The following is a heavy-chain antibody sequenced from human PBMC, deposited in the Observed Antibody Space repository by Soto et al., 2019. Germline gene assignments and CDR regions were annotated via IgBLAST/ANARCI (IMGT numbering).Heavy chain of an antibody. Sequence: QLQLQESGPGLVKPSETLSLTCTVSGSSVTFSSYYWGWIRQSPGKGLEWIATTSYSGTTYYNPSLKSRFTISVDPSKKQFSLQLSSVTAADSAVYYCASIQQQLVRDWGQGTLVGVSS. D-gene: IGHD1-1*01. V-gene: IGHV4-39*01. CDR2: TSYSGTT. CDR3: ASIQQQLVRD. CDR1: GSSVTFSSYY. J-gene: IGHJ4*02.